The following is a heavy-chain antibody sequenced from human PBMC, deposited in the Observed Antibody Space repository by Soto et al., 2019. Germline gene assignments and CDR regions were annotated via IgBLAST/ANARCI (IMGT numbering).Heavy chain of an antibody. J-gene: IGHJ4*02. CDR2: IDPGDSDT. V-gene: IGHV5-51*01. CDR3: ARQPAGLGVSFDY. Sequence: EVQLVQSGAEVKKPGESLKISCKGSGYSFTSYWIGWVRQMPGKGLGWMGIIDPGDSDTRYNPSFQGQVTISADKSISTAYRQWSSLKASDTAMYYCARQPAGLGVSFDYWGQGTLVTVSS. D-gene: IGHD3-16*01. CDR1: GYSFTSYW.